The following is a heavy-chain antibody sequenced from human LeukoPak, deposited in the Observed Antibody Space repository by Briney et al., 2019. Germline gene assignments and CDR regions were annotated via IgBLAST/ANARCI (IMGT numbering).Heavy chain of an antibody. CDR3: ARSGRGTYYYFDL. J-gene: IGHJ4*02. V-gene: IGHV1-18*01. CDR1: SYSFNRYG. D-gene: IGHD5-12*01. CDR2: IIGYNGNT. Sequence: GASVKVSCKASSYSFNRYGISWVRQAPGQGLDWMGWIIGYNGNTNYSQKFLGRVSMTADTSTSTAYMELRSLTSDDTAVYYCARSGRGTYYYFDLWGQGTLVTVSS.